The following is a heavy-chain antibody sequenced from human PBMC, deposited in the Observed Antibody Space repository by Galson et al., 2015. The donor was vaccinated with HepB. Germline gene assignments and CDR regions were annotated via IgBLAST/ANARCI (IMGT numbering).Heavy chain of an antibody. CDR2: INPNSAGT. CDR3: ARRSGDYAQWFDP. CDR1: GYTFTDYY. D-gene: IGHD4-17*01. J-gene: IGHJ5*02. V-gene: IGHV1-2*06. Sequence: SVKVSCKASGYTFTDYYMHWVRQAPGQGLEWMGRINPNSAGTDYALKFQGRVTMTRDTSISTAYMELRWLTSDDTAVYYCARRSGDYAQWFDPWGQGTLVTVSS.